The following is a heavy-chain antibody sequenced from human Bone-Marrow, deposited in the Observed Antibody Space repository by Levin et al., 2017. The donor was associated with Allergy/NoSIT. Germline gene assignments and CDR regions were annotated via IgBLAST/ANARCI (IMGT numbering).Heavy chain of an antibody. CDR3: ARVGAATLDY. Sequence: HAGGSLRLSCAASGFTFSSYSMHWVRQAPGKGLEYVSAITGDGGSTYYANSVKGRFTISRDNSENTLYLQMGSLRAEDMAVYYCARVGAATLDYWGQGTLVTVSS. CDR1: GFTFSSYS. J-gene: IGHJ4*02. V-gene: IGHV3-64*01. CDR2: ITGDGGST. D-gene: IGHD1-1*01.